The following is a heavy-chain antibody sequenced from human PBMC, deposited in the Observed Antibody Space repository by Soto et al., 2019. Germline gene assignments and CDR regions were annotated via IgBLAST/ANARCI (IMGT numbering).Heavy chain of an antibody. CDR2: IYYSGST. CDR1: GGSISSYY. V-gene: IGHV4-59*01. Sequence: PSETLSLTCTVSGGSISSYYWSWIRQPPGKGLEWIGYIYYSGSTNYNPSLKSRVTISVDTSKNQFSLKLSSVTAADPALYYCARIPKTPPSFDYWGRGPLVPVPP. D-gene: IGHD2-15*01. J-gene: IGHJ4*02. CDR3: ARIPKTPPSFDY.